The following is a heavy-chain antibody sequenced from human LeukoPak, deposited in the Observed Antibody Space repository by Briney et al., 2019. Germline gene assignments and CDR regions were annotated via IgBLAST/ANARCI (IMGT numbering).Heavy chain of an antibody. CDR1: GFTFSNYA. CDR3: AKWGDYDVLTGYYVSDY. V-gene: IGHV3-23*01. CDR2: ITGSGGNT. Sequence: GGSLRLSCAASGFTFSNYAMSWVRQAPGKGLDWVSAITGSGGNTYYAGSVKGRFTISRDNSKNTLYLQMNSLRAEDTAVYYCAKWGDYDVLTGYYVSDYWGQGALVTVSS. D-gene: IGHD3-9*01. J-gene: IGHJ4*02.